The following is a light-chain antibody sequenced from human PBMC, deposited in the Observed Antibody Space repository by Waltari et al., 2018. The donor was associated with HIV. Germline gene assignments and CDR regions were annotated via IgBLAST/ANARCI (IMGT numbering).Light chain of an antibody. J-gene: IGLJ1*01. CDR2: RND. V-gene: IGLV1-47*01. Sequence: SCSGGSSNIGSNYVFWYQLLPGTAPKLLVYRNDQRPSGVPDRLSGSKSGTSASLAISGLRSEDEADYYCAAWDDSLSGYVFGTGTKVTVL. CDR3: AAWDDSLSGYV. CDR1: SSNIGSNY.